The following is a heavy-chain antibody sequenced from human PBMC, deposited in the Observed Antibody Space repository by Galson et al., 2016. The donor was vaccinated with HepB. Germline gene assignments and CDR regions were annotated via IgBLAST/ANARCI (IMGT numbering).Heavy chain of an antibody. Sequence: SLRLSCAVTGLTFSKTWMTWVRQAPGKGLEWVGRIRSKGDGGTPHSAAVVKDRFTLSRDDSKNTVYLHMTSLRVEGTARYFCATGGDYYFDHWGQGTLVTVSS. D-gene: IGHD5-12*01. CDR3: ATGGDYYFDH. CDR2: IRSKGDGGTP. V-gene: IGHV3-15*07. CDR1: GLTFSKTW. J-gene: IGHJ4*02.